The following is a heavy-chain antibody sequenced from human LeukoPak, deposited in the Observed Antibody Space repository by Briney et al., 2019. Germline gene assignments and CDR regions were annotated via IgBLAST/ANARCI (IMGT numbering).Heavy chain of an antibody. D-gene: IGHD6-13*01. CDR1: GFTFSDYY. Sequence: GGSLRLSCAASGFTFSDYYMSWIRQAPGKGLEWVSYISTSGSTKYYADSVKGRFTIYRDNAKNSLYLQMNSLRAEDTAVYYCARDPVAAPGTNYYHYYMDVWGKGTTVTVSS. CDR2: ISTSGSTK. V-gene: IGHV3-11*04. CDR3: ARDPVAAPGTNYYHYYMDV. J-gene: IGHJ6*03.